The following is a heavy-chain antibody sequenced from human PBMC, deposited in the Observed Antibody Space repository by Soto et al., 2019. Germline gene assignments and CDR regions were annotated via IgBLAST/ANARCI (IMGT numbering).Heavy chain of an antibody. V-gene: IGHV4-4*02. J-gene: IGHJ4*02. Sequence: QVQLQESGPGLVRPSGTLSLTYAVSGGSISSRSWWSWVRQPPGKGLEWIGEIYHSGTTNYNPSLKRRVTISVDKSKNQFSLKLSSVTAADTAVYYCARDPGDGSGWSDWGQGTLVTVSS. CDR3: ARDPGDGSGWSD. CDR1: GGSISSRSW. D-gene: IGHD6-19*01. CDR2: IYHSGTT.